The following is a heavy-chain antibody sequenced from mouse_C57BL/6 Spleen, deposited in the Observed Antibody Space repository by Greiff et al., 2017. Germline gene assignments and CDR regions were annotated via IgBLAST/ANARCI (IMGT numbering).Heavy chain of an antibody. CDR2: INPNYGTT. Sequence: LEESGPELVKPGASVKISCKASGYSFTDYNMNWVKQSNGKSLEWIGVINPNYGTTSYNQKFKGKATLTVDQSSSTAYMQLNSLTSEDSAVYYCALFITTVVAPDYWGQGTTRTVSS. CDR1: GYSFTDYN. D-gene: IGHD1-1*01. V-gene: IGHV1-39*01. CDR3: ALFITTVVAPDY. J-gene: IGHJ2*01.